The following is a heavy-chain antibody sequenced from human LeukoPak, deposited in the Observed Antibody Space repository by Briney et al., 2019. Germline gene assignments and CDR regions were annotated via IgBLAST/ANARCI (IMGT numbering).Heavy chain of an antibody. CDR1: GYTFTSYY. J-gene: IGHJ5*02. V-gene: IGHV1-46*01. CDR2: INPTGSST. D-gene: IGHD3-10*01. Sequence: GASVKVSCKTSGYTFTSYYMHWVRQAPGQGLEWMGVINPTGSSTNYAEKFQGRVTMTRDTSTSTVYMELSSLRSEDTAVYYCARTDLWFGAHLFDPWGQGTLVTVSS. CDR3: ARTDLWFGAHLFDP.